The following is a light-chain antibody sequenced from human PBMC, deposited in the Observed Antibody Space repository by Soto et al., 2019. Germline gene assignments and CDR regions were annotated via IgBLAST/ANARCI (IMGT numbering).Light chain of an antibody. CDR2: EVS. CDR1: SSDVGTYNL. V-gene: IGLV2-23*02. J-gene: IGLJ1*01. CDR3: SSYASRSTHV. Sequence: QSVLTQPASVSGSPGQSITISCTGSSSDVGTYNLVSWYQQHPGKAPKLMIYEVSKRPSGVSNRFSGSKSGNTASLTISGLQADDEADYYCSSYASRSTHVFGTGTKVTVL.